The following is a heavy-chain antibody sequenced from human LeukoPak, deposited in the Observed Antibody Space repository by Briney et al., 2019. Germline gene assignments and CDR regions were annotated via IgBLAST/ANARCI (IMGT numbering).Heavy chain of an antibody. J-gene: IGHJ5*02. CDR3: ARYPFGDDQP. D-gene: IGHD3-16*01. CDR1: GGSISSYY. CDR2: IYYSGST. Sequence: SETLSLTCTVSGGSISSYYWSWIRQPPGKGLEWIGYIYYSGSTNYNPSLKSRVTISVDTSKNQFSLKLSSVTAADTAVYYCARYPFGDDQPWGQGTLVTVSS. V-gene: IGHV4-59*08.